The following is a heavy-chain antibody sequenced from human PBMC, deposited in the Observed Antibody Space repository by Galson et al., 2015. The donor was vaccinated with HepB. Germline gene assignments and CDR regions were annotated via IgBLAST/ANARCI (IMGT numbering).Heavy chain of an antibody. D-gene: IGHD6-19*01. CDR2: IKQDGSDK. J-gene: IGHJ4*02. Sequence: SLRLSCAASGFTFSSYWMSWVRQAPGKGLEWVANIKQDGSDKYYVDSVKGRFTISRDNAKNSLYLQMNSLRAEDTAMYYCVCPEGTAEAGTNYWGQGTLVTVSS. CDR3: VCPEGTAEAGTNY. CDR1: GFTFSSYW. V-gene: IGHV3-7*03.